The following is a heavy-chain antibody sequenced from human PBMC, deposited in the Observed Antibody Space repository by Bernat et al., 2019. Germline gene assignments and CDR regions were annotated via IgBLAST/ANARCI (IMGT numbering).Heavy chain of an antibody. J-gene: IGHJ4*02. D-gene: IGHD2-8*02. CDR3: ARPLSTGFSDC. CDR2: IYPGDSDT. V-gene: IGHV5-51*03. CDR1: GYTCTNYW. Sequence: GEGGEGGAEGKKRGEALKISGKGSGYTCTNYWSGWGRQMPGKGLEWMGIIYPGDSDTRYSPSFQGQVTISTDKSINTAYLQWSSLKASDTAMYYCARPLSTGFSDCWGQGTLVTVSS.